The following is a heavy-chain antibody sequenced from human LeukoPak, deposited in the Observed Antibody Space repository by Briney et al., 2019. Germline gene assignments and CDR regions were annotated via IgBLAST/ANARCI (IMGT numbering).Heavy chain of an antibody. CDR3: ARLGYCSSTSCYPIDY. J-gene: IGHJ4*02. CDR2: IYYSGST. CDR1: GGSISSSSYY. Sequence: SETLSLTCTVSGGSISSSSYYWGWLRQPPGKGVEWIGSIYYSGSTYENPSRKRQVTIYVDTSKNQFSLKLSSVTAADTAVYYCARLGYCSSTSCYPIDYWGQGTLVTVSS. V-gene: IGHV4-39*01. D-gene: IGHD2-2*03.